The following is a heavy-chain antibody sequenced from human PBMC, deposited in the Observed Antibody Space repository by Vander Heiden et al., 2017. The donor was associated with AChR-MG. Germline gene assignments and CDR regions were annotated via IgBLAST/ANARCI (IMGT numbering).Heavy chain of an antibody. Sequence: QVQLQQWGAGLLKPSETLSLTCAVYGGSFSGYYWSWIRQPPGKGLEWIGEINHSGSTNYNPSLKSRVTISVDTSKNQFSLKLSSVTAADTAVYYCARANPLTKRITMVRGFMAFDYWGQGTLVTVSS. V-gene: IGHV4-34*01. CDR1: GGSFSGYY. CDR3: ARANPLTKRITMVRGFMAFDY. J-gene: IGHJ4*02. D-gene: IGHD3-10*01. CDR2: INHSGST.